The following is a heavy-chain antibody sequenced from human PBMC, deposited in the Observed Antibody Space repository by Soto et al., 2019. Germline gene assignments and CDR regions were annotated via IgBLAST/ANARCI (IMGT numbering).Heavy chain of an antibody. CDR1: GESFSGYY. CDR3: ARDRGIAARHNWFVP. D-gene: IGHD6-6*01. V-gene: IGHV4-34*01. CDR2: INHSGST. J-gene: IGHJ5*02. Sequence: SETLSLTCAVYGESFSGYYWSWIRQPPGKGLEWIGEINHSGSTNYNPSLKSRVTISVDTSKNQFSLKLSSVTAADTAVYYCARDRGIAARHNWFVPWGPGTLVTVSS.